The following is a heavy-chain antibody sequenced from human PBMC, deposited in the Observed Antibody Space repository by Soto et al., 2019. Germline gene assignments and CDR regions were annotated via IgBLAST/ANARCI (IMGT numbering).Heavy chain of an antibody. J-gene: IGHJ6*02. Sequence: EVQLVESGGGLVKPGGSLRLSCAASGFTFSSYSMNWVRQAPGKGLEWVSSISSSSSYIYYADSVKGRFTISRDNAKNSLYLQMNSLRAEDTAVYYCARGSSSVGYYYGMGVWGQGTTVTVSS. V-gene: IGHV3-21*01. CDR2: ISSSSSYI. CDR3: ARGSSSVGYYYGMGV. D-gene: IGHD2-2*01. CDR1: GFTFSSYS.